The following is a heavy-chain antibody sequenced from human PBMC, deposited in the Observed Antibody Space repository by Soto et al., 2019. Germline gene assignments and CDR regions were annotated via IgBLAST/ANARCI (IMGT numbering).Heavy chain of an antibody. J-gene: IGHJ4*02. V-gene: IGHV1-18*01. Sequence: ASVKVSCKASGYTFTSYGISWVRQAPGQGLEWMGWISAYNGNTNYAQKLQGRVTMTTDTSTSTAYMELRSLRSDDTAVYYCARVPRRKGSSWYGPFAYWGQGTLVTVSS. CDR2: ISAYNGNT. CDR1: GYTFTSYG. CDR3: ARVPRRKGSSWYGPFAY. D-gene: IGHD6-13*01.